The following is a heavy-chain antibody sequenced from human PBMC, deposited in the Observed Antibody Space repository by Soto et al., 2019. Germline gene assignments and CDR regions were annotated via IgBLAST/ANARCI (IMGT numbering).Heavy chain of an antibody. CDR2: IYPGDPDV. Sequence: LKISCKASGYNFGSYSIVWVRQMPGQALEWMGIIYPGDPDVRYSPSFPGQFTISADKSISTAYLQWNSLTASDSPIYYCASGCYKYPDVLQDYFDPWGQATLVTVSS. J-gene: IGHJ5*02. V-gene: IGHV5-51*01. CDR3: ASGCYKYPDVLQDYFDP. D-gene: IGHD2-15*01. CDR1: GYNFGSYS.